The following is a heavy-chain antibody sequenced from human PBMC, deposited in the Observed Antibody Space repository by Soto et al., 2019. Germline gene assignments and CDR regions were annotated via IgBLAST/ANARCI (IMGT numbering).Heavy chain of an antibody. CDR2: IYSGGST. CDR3: ARDGGPGLEYYAFDI. CDR1: GFTVSSNY. Sequence: GGSLRLSCAASGFTVSSNYMSWVRQAPGKGLEWVSVIYSGGSTYYADSVKGRFTISRDNSKNTLYLQMNSLRAEDTAVYYCARDGGPGLEYYAFDIWGQGTMVTVSS. D-gene: IGHD3-3*01. J-gene: IGHJ3*02. V-gene: IGHV3-53*01.